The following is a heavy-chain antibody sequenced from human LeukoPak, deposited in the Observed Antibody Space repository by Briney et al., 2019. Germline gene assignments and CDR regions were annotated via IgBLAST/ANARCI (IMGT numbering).Heavy chain of an antibody. Sequence: GESLKISCKGSGYSFTSYWIGWVRQMPGKGLEWMGVIYPGDSDTRYSPSFQGQVTISADKSISTAYLQWSSLKASDTAMYYCASHLKGLPGIEIYGMDVWGQGTTVTVSS. CDR3: ASHLKGLPGIEIYGMDV. V-gene: IGHV5-51*01. J-gene: IGHJ6*02. CDR2: IYPGDSDT. CDR1: GYSFTSYW. D-gene: IGHD6-13*01.